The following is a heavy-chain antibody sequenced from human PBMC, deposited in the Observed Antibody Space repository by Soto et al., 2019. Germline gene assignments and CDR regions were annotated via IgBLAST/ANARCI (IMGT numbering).Heavy chain of an antibody. CDR3: AKEDGAAFKS. V-gene: IGHV1-69*12. CDR2: IFPLVAMV. D-gene: IGHD1-26*01. CDR1: GGDLTNSG. Sequence: QVHLVQSGAEMKKPGSSVKVSCKVSGGDLTNSGISWVRQAPGQGLEWMGGIFPLVAMVVYSQKFQGRVTITADDFTNTDSLDLGSPRSEDTAVYYCAKEDGAAFKSGGQGTLVIVSS. J-gene: IGHJ1*01.